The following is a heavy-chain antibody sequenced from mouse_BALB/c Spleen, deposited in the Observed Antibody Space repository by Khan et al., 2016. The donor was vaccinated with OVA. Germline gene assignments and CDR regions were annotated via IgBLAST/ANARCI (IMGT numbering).Heavy chain of an antibody. CDR1: GYSITSGYA. CDR2: ISYSGGT. J-gene: IGHJ2*01. Sequence: VQLKESGPGLVKPSQSLSLTCTVTGYSITSGYAWNWIRQFPGNKLEWMGYISYSGGTSYNPSLKSRISITRDTSKNQFFLQLNSVTTEDTATYDCARGNYYGYYFDYGGQGTTLTVSS. CDR3: ARGNYYGYYFDY. D-gene: IGHD1-1*01. V-gene: IGHV3-2*02.